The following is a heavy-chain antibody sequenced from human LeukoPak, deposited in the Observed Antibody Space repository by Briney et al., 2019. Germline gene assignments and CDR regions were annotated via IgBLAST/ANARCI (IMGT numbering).Heavy chain of an antibody. CDR2: ISYDGSNK. D-gene: IGHD4-23*01. CDR1: GFTFSSYW. CDR3: AKDQNYGGGEDYYGMDV. J-gene: IGHJ6*02. V-gene: IGHV3-30*18. Sequence: PGGSPRLSCAASGFTFSSYWMHWVRQAPGKGLEWVAVISYDGSNKYYADSVKGRFTISRDNSKNTLYLQMNSLRAEDTAVYYCAKDQNYGGGEDYYGMDVWGQGTTVTVSS.